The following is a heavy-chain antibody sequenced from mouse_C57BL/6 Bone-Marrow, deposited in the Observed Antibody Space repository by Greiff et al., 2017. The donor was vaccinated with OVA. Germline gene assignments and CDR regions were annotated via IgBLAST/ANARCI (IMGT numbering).Heavy chain of an antibody. V-gene: IGHV1-69*01. CDR2: IDPSDSYT. CDR3: AREKENMAELNYYAMDY. D-gene: IGHD1-1*02. J-gene: IGHJ4*01. CDR1: GYTFTSYW. Sequence: QVQLQQPGAELVMPGASVKLSCKASGYTFTSYWMHWVKQRPGQGLEWIGEIDPSDSYTNYNQKFKGKSTLTVDKSSSTAYMQLRSLTSEDSAVYYCAREKENMAELNYYAMDYWGQGTSVTVSS.